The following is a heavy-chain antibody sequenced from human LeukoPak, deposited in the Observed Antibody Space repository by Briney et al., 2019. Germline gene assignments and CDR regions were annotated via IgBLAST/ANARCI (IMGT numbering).Heavy chain of an antibody. D-gene: IGHD2-2*01. CDR2: ISGSGSST. V-gene: IGHV3-23*01. CDR3: ARDHYCSSTSCYDAFDI. J-gene: IGHJ3*02. CDR1: GFTFRSYA. Sequence: GGSLRLSCAASGFTFRSYAMNWVRQAPGKGLEWVSVISGSGSSTYYADSVKGRFTISRDNSKNTLYLQMGSLRAEDMAVCYCARDHYCSSTSCYDAFDIWGQGTMVTVSS.